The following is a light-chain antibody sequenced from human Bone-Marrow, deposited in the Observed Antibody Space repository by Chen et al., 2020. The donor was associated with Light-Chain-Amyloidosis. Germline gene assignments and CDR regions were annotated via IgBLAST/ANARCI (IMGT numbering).Light chain of an antibody. Sequence: SYALTQPPSVSVSPGQTARTTCPGDDLPTKYVYWYQQKPGQAPVLVIHRDTERPSGISERFSGSSSGTTATLTISGVQAEDEADYHCQSADSSGTYEVIFGGGTKLTVL. CDR3: QSADSSGTYEVI. V-gene: IGLV3-25*03. J-gene: IGLJ2*01. CDR2: RDT. CDR1: DLPTKY.